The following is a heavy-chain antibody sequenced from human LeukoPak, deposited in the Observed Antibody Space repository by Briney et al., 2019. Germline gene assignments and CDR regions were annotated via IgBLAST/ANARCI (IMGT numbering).Heavy chain of an antibody. V-gene: IGHV3-13*01. Sequence: GGSLRLSCAASGFTFSSYDMHWVRQATGKGLEWVSAIGTAGDTYYPGSVKGRFTISRENAKNSLYLQMNSLRAGDTAVYYCAKSGDLSGSLYIDYWGQGTLVTVSS. CDR3: AKSGDLSGSLYIDY. J-gene: IGHJ4*02. CDR1: GFTFSSYD. CDR2: IGTAGDT. D-gene: IGHD2-15*01.